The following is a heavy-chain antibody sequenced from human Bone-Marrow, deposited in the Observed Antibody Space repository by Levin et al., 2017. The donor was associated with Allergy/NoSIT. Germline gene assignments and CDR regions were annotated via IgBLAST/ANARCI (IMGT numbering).Heavy chain of an antibody. V-gene: IGHV3-9*01. Sequence: GGSLRLSCAASGFTFDDYAMHWVRQAPGKGLEWVSGVSWNSVSIGYADSVKGRFTISRDNAKNSLYLQMDSLRVEDTALYYCAKVGNSGWYDHWGYFPHWGQGTLVTVSS. CDR2: VSWNSVSI. CDR3: AKVGNSGWYDHWGYFPH. CDR1: GFTFDDYA. D-gene: IGHD6-19*01. J-gene: IGHJ1*01.